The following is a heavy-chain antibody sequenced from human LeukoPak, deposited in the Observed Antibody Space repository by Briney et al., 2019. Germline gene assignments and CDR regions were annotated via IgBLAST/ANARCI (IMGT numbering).Heavy chain of an antibody. CDR3: AKDSNRISSGCGY. D-gene: IGHD6-19*01. CDR1: GFTFSSYS. CDR2: ISTSGSTT. V-gene: IGHV3-48*01. J-gene: IGHJ4*02. Sequence: TGGSLRLSCAASGFTFSSYSMNWVRQAPGKGLEWVSYISTSGSTTYYADSVKGRFIISRDNSKNTLYLQMNSLRVEDTALYYCAKDSNRISSGCGYWGQGTLVTVSS.